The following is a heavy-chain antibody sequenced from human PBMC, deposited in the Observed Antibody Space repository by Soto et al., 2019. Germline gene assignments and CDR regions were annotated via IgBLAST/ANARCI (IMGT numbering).Heavy chain of an antibody. CDR3: ASWYYDFWSGYFDY. D-gene: IGHD3-3*01. CDR2: IIPIFGTA. V-gene: IGHV1-69*06. J-gene: IGHJ4*02. Sequence: ASVKVSCKASGGTFSSYAISWVRQAPGQGLEWMGGIIPIFGTANYAQKFQGRVTITADKSTSTAYMELSSLRSEDTAVYYCASWYYDFWSGYFDYWGQGTLVTVSS. CDR1: GGTFSSYA.